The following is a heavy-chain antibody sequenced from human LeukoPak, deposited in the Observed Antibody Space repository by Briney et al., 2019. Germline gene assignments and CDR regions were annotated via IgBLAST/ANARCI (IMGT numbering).Heavy chain of an antibody. CDR3: ATGWTSLDY. J-gene: IGHJ4*02. Sequence: SETLSLTCAVYGGSFSGCYWSWIRQPPGMGLEWIGEINHSGSTNYNPSLKSRVTISVDTSKNQFSLKLSSVTAADTAVYYCATGWTSLDYWGQGTLVTVSS. CDR1: GGSFSGCY. CDR2: INHSGST. V-gene: IGHV4-34*01. D-gene: IGHD6-19*01.